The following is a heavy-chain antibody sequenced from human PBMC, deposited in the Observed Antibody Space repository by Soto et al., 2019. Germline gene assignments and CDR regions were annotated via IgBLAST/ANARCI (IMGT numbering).Heavy chain of an antibody. V-gene: IGHV4-59*01. CDR2: IYYSGST. CDR3: ARVGDPSDYDYYYGMDV. Sequence: LSLTCTVSGGSISSYYWSWIRQPPGKGLEWIGYIYYSGSTNYNPSLKSRVTISVDTSKNQFSLKLSSVTAADTAVYYCARVGDPSDYDYYYGMDVWGQGTPVTVSS. D-gene: IGHD2-21*02. CDR1: GGSISSYY. J-gene: IGHJ6*02.